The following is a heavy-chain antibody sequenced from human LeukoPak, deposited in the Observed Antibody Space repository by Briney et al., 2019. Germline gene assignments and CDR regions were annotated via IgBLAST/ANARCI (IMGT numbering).Heavy chain of an antibody. J-gene: IGHJ4*02. Sequence: GGSLRLPCATSGFTFSSFTMHWVRQVPGKGLEWVAVVSYDGNIKYYADSVKGRFTISRDNSNKMLYLQMNSLRAEDTAVYFCAIGDALGQLSSSFEYWGQGTLVIVS. D-gene: IGHD3-16*02. CDR3: AIGDALGQLSSSFEY. CDR2: VSYDGNIK. CDR1: GFTFSSFT. V-gene: IGHV3-30*04.